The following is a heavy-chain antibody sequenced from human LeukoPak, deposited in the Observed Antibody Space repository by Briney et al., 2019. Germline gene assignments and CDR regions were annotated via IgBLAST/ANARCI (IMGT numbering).Heavy chain of an antibody. CDR3: ASSIFTYYYDSSGYYYVQDY. J-gene: IGHJ4*02. CDR2: ISSSSSCI. D-gene: IGHD3-22*01. CDR1: GFTFSSYS. Sequence: PGGSLRLSCAASGFTFSSYSMNWVRQAPGKGLEWVSSISSSSSCIYYADSVKGRFTISRDNAKNSLYLQMNSLRAEDTAVYYCASSIFTYYYDSSGYYYVQDYWGQGTLVTVSS. V-gene: IGHV3-21*01.